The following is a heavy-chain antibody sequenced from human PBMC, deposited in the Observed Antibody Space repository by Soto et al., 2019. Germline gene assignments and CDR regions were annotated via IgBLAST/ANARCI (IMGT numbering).Heavy chain of an antibody. J-gene: IGHJ3*02. Sequence: QVQLAQSGAEEKKPGASVKVSCKASGYTFTSYAMHWVRQAPGQRLEWMGWINAGNGNTKYSQKFQGRVTITRDTSASTAYMELSSLRSEDTAVYYCARDVDFWRGAFDIWGQGTMVTVSS. CDR2: INAGNGNT. CDR1: GYTFTSYA. V-gene: IGHV1-3*05. D-gene: IGHD3-3*01. CDR3: ARDVDFWRGAFDI.